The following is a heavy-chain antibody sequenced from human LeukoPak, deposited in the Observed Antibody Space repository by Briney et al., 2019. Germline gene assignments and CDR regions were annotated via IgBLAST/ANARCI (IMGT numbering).Heavy chain of an antibody. D-gene: IGHD2-21*01. CDR1: GFTFRSHG. J-gene: IGHJ4*02. CDR3: AKDFRIGYSAHFDY. CDR2: ILYDGSDS. Sequence: GKSLRLSCAASGFTFRSHGMHWVRQAPGKGLEWVGVILYDGSDSYYTDSVKGRFTLSRDNSKNTLYLQMDSLRGEDTAVYYCAKDFRIGYSAHFDYWGQGALVTVSS. V-gene: IGHV3-33*05.